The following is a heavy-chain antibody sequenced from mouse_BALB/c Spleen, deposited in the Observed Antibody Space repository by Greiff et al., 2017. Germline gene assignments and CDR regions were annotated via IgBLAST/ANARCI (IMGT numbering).Heavy chain of an antibody. J-gene: IGHJ2*01. CDR3: ANLLPFDY. CDR2: IYPGSGNT. Sequence: VKLQQSGAELVRPGTSVKISCKASGYAFTNYRLGWVKQRPGKGLEWIGDIYPGSGNTYYNQKFKGKATLTADKSSSTAYMQLSSLTAEDSAVYCGANLLPFDYWGQGTTLTVSS. CDR1: GYAFTNYR. V-gene: IGHV1-63*01. D-gene: IGHD1-1*01.